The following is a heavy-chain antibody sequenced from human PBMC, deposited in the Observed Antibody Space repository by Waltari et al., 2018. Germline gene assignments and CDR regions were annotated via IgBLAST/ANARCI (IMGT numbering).Heavy chain of an antibody. CDR3: ATSGAATAGLYYYYYMDV. D-gene: IGHD6-13*01. CDR2: FDPEDGET. J-gene: IGHJ6*03. V-gene: IGHV1-24*01. CDR1: GYTLTELS. Sequence: QVQLVQSGAEVKKPGASVKVSCKVSGYTLTELSMHWVRQAPGKGLEWMGGFDPEDGETIYAQKFQGRVTMTEDTSTDTAYMELSSLRSEDTAVYYCATSGAATAGLYYYYYMDVWGKGTTVTVSS.